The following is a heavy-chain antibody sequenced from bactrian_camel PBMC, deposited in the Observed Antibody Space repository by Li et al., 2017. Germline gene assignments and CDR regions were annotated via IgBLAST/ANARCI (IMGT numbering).Heavy chain of an antibody. J-gene: IGHJ4*01. CDR2: IDSDDRA. D-gene: IGHD6*01. Sequence: HVQLVESGGGPVQTGGSLRLSCTASPIVYCTYAMSWYRQAPGKEREFVSGIDSDDRASYADSVKGRFSISQDDVKKMVYLQMDNLKPEDTAMYYCAAAAMYSSWHYTCRQFGRYRHFGHGTQVTVS. V-gene: IGHV3S53*01. CDR1: PIVYCTYA.